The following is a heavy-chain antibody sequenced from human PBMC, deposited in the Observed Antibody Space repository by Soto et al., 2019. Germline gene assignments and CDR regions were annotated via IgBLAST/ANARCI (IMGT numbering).Heavy chain of an antibody. CDR1: GGSFSGYY. J-gene: IGHJ5*02. Sequence: SETLSLTCAVYGGSFSGYYWSWIRQPPGKGLEWIGEINHSGTTNHNPSLKSRVTISVXXXXXXFXLXLXSXTAADTAMYYCARGLGTMNPWGQGTLVT. D-gene: IGHD1-1*01. CDR2: INHSGTT. CDR3: ARGLGTMNP. V-gene: IGHV4-34*01.